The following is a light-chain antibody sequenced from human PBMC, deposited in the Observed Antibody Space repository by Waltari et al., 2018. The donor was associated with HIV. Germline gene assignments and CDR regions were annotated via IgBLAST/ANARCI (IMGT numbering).Light chain of an antibody. J-gene: IGLJ1*01. CDR3: SSYTSTSTSCV. CDR2: EVS. Sequence: QSALTQPASVSGSPAQSIPISCTGTSSAVLSYSYVSWYQHHPAKAPKLMIYEVSNRPSGVSNRFSGSKSGYTASLTISGLQAEDEADYYCSSYTSTSTSCVFGTGTKVTVL. CDR1: SSAVLSYSY. V-gene: IGLV2-14*01.